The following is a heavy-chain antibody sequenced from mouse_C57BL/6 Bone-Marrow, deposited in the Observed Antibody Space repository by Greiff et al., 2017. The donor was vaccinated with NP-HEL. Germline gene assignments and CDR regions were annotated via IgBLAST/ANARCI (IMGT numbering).Heavy chain of an antibody. Sequence: DVQLVESGGGLVQPKGSLKLSCAASGFSFNTYAMNWVRQAPGKGLEWVARIRSKSNNYATYYADSVKDRFTISRDDSESMLYLQMNNLKTEDTAMYYCVRHQPTDSSGLAWFAYWGQGTLVTVSA. V-gene: IGHV10-1*01. CDR3: VRHQPTDSSGLAWFAY. J-gene: IGHJ3*01. CDR1: GFSFNTYA. CDR2: IRSKSNNYAT. D-gene: IGHD3-2*02.